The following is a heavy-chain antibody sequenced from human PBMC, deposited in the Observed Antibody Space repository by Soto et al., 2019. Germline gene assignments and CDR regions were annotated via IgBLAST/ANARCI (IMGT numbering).Heavy chain of an antibody. CDR3: NSGSYYSSI. CDR2: IRAKSNTYAT. D-gene: IGHD1-26*01. V-gene: IGHV3-73*02. CDR1: GFSFSGSA. J-gene: IGHJ4*02. Sequence: EVQLVESGGGWVQPGRSLKLSCAASGFSFSGSAIHWVRQASGKGLEWVGRIRAKSNTYATLYAESLKGRFTISRDDSQSTAYLEMNSLKTEDTGVYYCNSGSYYSSIWGQGTLVTVSS.